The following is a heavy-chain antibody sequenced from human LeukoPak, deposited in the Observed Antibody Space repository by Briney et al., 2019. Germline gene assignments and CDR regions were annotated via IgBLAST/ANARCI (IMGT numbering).Heavy chain of an antibody. CDR2: ISSSSSNT. J-gene: IGHJ4*02. CDR3: VRGDGRDY. CDR1: GFTFSSYW. V-gene: IGHV3-21*01. D-gene: IGHD5-24*01. Sequence: GGSLRLSCAASGFTFSSYWMHWVRQAPGKGLEWVSSISSSSSNTHYADSVKGRFTISRDNAKNSLYMQMNSLRAEDTAVYYCVRGDGRDYWGQGTLVTVSS.